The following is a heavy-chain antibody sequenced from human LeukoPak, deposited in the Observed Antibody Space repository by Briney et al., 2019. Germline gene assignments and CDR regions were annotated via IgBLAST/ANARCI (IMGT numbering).Heavy chain of an antibody. D-gene: IGHD3-10*01. CDR2: IFYSGGT. CDR1: GGSISSHY. J-gene: IGHJ4*02. V-gene: IGHV4-59*11. Sequence: PSETLSLTCTVSGGSISSHYWSWIRQPPGKGLEWIGYIFYSGGTKYNPSLKSRLTISVDTSKNQFSLKLTSVTAADTAVYYCARVGRAVVWNFDYWGQGILVTVSS. CDR3: ARVGRAVVWNFDY.